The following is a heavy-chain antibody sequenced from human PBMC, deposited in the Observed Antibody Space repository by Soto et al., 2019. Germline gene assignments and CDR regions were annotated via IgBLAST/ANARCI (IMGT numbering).Heavy chain of an antibody. Sequence: EVQLVESGGGLVQPGGSLRLSCAASGFTFSSYSMNWVRQAPGKWLEWVSYISSSSITIYYADSVKGRFTISRDNTKHSLYQQINSLRAEDTAVYYCARETQWINWFNPWGQGTLVTVSS. CDR1: GFTFSSYS. V-gene: IGHV3-48*01. J-gene: IGHJ5*02. CDR2: ISSSSITI. CDR3: ARETQWINWFNP. D-gene: IGHD6-19*01.